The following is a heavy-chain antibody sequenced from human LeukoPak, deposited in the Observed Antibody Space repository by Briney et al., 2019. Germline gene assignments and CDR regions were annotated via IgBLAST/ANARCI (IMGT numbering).Heavy chain of an antibody. CDR3: ARGSPIAARPFDY. J-gene: IGHJ4*02. CDR2: IYYSGST. D-gene: IGHD6-6*01. V-gene: IGHV4-39*01. CDR1: GGSISSSSYY. Sequence: PSETLSLTCTVSGGSISSSSYYWGWIRQPPGKGLEWIGSIYYSGSTYYNPSLKSRVTISVDTSKNQFSLKLSSVTAADTAVYYCARGSPIAARPFDYWGQGTLVTVSS.